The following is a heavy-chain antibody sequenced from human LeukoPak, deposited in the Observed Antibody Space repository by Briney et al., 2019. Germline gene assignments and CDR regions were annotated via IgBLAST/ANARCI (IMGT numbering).Heavy chain of an antibody. D-gene: IGHD5-24*01. CDR2: IHYSGIT. CDR1: GGSITDYY. Sequence: KPSETLSLTCTVSGGSITDYYWSWIRQPPGKGLEWIGYIHYSGITNHNPSLESRVTMSLDTSKSQISLKLNSVTAADTAVYYCARPLGNGYTYWYFDLWSRGTLVTVSS. CDR3: ARPLGNGYTYWYFDL. J-gene: IGHJ2*01. V-gene: IGHV4-59*08.